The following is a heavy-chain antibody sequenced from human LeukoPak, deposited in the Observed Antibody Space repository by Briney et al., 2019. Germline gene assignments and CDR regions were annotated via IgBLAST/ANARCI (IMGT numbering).Heavy chain of an antibody. CDR2: ISYGGST. J-gene: IGHJ4*02. D-gene: IGHD6-13*01. CDR1: GGSISSGDYY. V-gene: IGHV4-31*03. CDR3: ARKAYSSSWGTPGYYFDY. Sequence: PSETLSLTCSVSGGSISSGDYYWTWIRQHPGQGLEWVGFISYGGSTYYNPSLESRATMSIDTSKNQFSLKLSSVTAADTAVYYCARKAYSSSWGTPGYYFDYWGQGTLVTVSS.